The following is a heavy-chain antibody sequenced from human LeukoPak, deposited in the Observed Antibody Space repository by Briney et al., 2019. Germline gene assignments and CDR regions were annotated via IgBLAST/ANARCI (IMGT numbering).Heavy chain of an antibody. J-gene: IGHJ6*03. CDR2: IYYSGST. D-gene: IGHD6-25*01. Sequence: PSETLSLTCTVSGGSISSSSYYWGWIRQPPGKGLEWIGSIYYSGSTYYNPSLKSRVTISVDTSKNQFSLKLSSVTAADTAVYYCARRPSSVPGGYMDVWGKGTTVTVSS. CDR1: GGSISSSSYY. V-gene: IGHV4-39*01. CDR3: ARRPSSVPGGYMDV.